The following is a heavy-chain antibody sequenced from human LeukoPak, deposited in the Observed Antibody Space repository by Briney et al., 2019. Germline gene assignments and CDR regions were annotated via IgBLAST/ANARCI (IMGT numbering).Heavy chain of an antibody. CDR3: ARDVGFIVGATPGAFDI. D-gene: IGHD1-26*01. CDR1: GFTLSNYG. V-gene: IGHV3-30*03. CDR2: ISYDGSNK. Sequence: PGGSLRLSCAASGFTLSNYGMHWVRQAPGKGLEWVAVISYDGSNKYYADSVKGRFTISRDTSKNTLYVQMNSLRAEDTAVYYCARDVGFIVGATPGAFDIWGQGTMVTVTS. J-gene: IGHJ3*02.